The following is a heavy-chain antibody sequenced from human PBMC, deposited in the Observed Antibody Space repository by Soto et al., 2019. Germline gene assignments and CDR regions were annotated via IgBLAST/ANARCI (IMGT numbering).Heavy chain of an antibody. D-gene: IGHD5-12*01. V-gene: IGHV1-3*01. J-gene: IGHJ4*02. CDR2: INAGNGNT. Sequence: GASVKVSCTASGYTFTGYAMHWVRQAPGQRLEWMGWINAGNGNTKYSQKFQGRVTITRDTSASTAYMELSRLRSEHTAVYYSARAVAVATDFDYWGQGTLVTVSS. CDR1: GYTFTGYA. CDR3: ARAVAVATDFDY.